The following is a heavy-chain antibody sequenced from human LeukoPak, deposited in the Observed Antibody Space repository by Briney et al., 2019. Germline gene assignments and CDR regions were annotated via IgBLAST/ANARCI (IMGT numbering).Heavy chain of an antibody. CDR1: GGSFSGHY. V-gene: IGHV4-34*01. J-gene: IGHJ4*02. CDR2: INHSGST. CDR3: ARSWTYCGGDCYPYYFDY. Sequence: SETLSLTCAVYGGSFSGHYWSWIRQPPGKGLEWIGEINHSGSTNYNPSLESRVTISVDTSKNHFSLKLSSVTAADTAVYYCARSWTYCGGDCYPYYFDYWGQGTLVTVSS. D-gene: IGHD2-21*02.